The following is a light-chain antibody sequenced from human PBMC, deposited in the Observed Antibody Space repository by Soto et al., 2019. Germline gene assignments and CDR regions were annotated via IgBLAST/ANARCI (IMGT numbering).Light chain of an antibody. CDR1: QSVSSSY. V-gene: IGKV3-20*01. J-gene: IGKJ4*01. CDR2: GAS. CDR3: QPYGSSLRSLT. Sequence: EIVLTQSPGTLSLSPGERATLSCRASQSVSSSYLAWYQQKPGQAPRLLIYGASSRATGIPDRFSGSGSGTDFTLTIIRLEPEDFAVYYCQPYGSSLRSLTFGGGTKV.